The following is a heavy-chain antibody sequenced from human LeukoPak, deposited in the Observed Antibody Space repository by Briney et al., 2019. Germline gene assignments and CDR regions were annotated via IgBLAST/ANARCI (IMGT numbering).Heavy chain of an antibody. D-gene: IGHD6-19*01. CDR1: GFTFSSYG. J-gene: IGHJ6*04. CDR2: ISYDGSNK. Sequence: GGSLRLSCAASGFTFSSYGMHWVRQAPGKGLEWVAVISYDGSNKYYADSVKGRLTISRDNSKNTLYLQMNSLRAEDTAVYYCAKARVAVADYNYYGMDVWSKGTTVTVSS. V-gene: IGHV3-30*18. CDR3: AKARVAVADYNYYGMDV.